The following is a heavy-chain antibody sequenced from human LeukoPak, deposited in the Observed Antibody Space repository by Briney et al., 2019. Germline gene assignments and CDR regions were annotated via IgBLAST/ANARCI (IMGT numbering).Heavy chain of an antibody. CDR3: ARLEQQLAPTDY. J-gene: IGHJ4*02. CDR1: GYTFTSYG. D-gene: IGHD6-13*01. V-gene: IGHV1-18*01. CDR2: ISAYNGNT. Sequence: ASVKVSCKASGYTFTSYGISWVRQAPGQGREWMGWISAYNGNTNYAQILQGRVTMTTDTSTSTAYMELRSLRSDDTAVYYCARLEQQLAPTDYWGQGALVTVSS.